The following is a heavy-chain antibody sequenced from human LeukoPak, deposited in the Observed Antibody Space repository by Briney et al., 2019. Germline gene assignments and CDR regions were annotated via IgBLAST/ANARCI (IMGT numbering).Heavy chain of an antibody. CDR1: GYTFTNYC. J-gene: IGHJ4*02. V-gene: IGHV1-2*02. CDR2: INLNRGDT. Sequence: ASVKVSCKASGYTFTNYCMHWVRQAPGHGLEWMGWINLNRGDTNYAQKFQGRVTMTRDTSISTAFMELTRLTSDDTAVYYCTRDLLGFATTPLSDWGQGTLVTVSS. CDR3: TRDLLGFATTPLSD. D-gene: IGHD4-17*01.